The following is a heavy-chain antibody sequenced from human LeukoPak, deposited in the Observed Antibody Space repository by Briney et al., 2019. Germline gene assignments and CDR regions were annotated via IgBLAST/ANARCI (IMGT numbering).Heavy chain of an antibody. CDR1: GYSISSGYY. D-gene: IGHD4-17*01. V-gene: IGHV4-38-2*01. CDR3: AREDYGEQNFDY. Sequence: PSETLSLTCAVSGYSISSGYYWGWIRQPPGKGLEWIGSIYHSGSTYYNPSLKDRVTISVDTSKNQFSLELSSVTAADTAVYYCAREDYGEQNFDYWGQGTLVTVSS. CDR2: IYHSGST. J-gene: IGHJ4*02.